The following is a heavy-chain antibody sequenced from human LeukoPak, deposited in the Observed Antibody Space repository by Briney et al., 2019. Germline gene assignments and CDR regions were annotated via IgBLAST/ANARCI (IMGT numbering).Heavy chain of an antibody. V-gene: IGHV3-53*01. Sequence: PGGPLRLSCAASGFTVSSNYMSWVRQAPGKGLEWVSVIYSGGSTYYADSVKGRFTISRDNSKNTLYLQMNSLRAEDPAVYYCASIKVAVAGSGAWGQGTLVTVSS. CDR3: ASIKVAVAGSGA. CDR1: GFTVSSNY. CDR2: IYSGGST. J-gene: IGHJ4*02. D-gene: IGHD6-19*01.